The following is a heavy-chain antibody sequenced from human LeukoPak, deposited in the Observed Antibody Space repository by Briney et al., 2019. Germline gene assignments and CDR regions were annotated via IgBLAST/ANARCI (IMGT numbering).Heavy chain of an antibody. CDR2: ITRSSITI. CDR1: GFTFSWYS. CDR3: ATADRGAFDI. J-gene: IGHJ3*02. V-gene: IGHV3-48*01. Sequence: GGSLRLSCAVSGFTFSWYSMNWVRQAPGKGLEWVSYITRSSITIYYADSVKGRFTISRDNAKTSLYLQMNSLRVDDTAVYYCATADRGAFDIWGQGTMVIVSS.